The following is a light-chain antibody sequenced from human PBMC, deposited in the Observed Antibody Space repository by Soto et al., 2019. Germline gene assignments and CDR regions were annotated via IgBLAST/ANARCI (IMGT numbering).Light chain of an antibody. CDR3: QQQGT. CDR1: QSLSSSY. J-gene: IGKJ2*01. V-gene: IGKV3-20*01. CDR2: AAS. Sequence: EIVLTQFPGTLSLSPGERATLSCRPSQSLSSSYLVWYQQKPGQAPRLLIYAASRRATGIPYRFSGSGSATEYTLTISRLEPEDSAVYYCQQQGTFGQGTKLEIK.